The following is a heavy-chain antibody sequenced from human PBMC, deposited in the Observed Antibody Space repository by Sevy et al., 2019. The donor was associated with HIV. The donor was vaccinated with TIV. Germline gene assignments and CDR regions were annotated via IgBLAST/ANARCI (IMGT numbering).Heavy chain of an antibody. J-gene: IGHJ5*02. CDR2: IRSISTYT. CDR3: ARDAWEGRYSSGHNWFDP. CDR1: GFTFSDYY. V-gene: IGHV3-11*06. Sequence: GGSLRLSCAASGFTFSDYYMSWIRQAPGKGLEWVSYIRSISTYTNYADSVKGQFNNSRDNAKNSMYLQMNSLRAEDTAVYYFARDAWEGRYSSGHNWFDPWGQGTLATASS. D-gene: IGHD3-22*01.